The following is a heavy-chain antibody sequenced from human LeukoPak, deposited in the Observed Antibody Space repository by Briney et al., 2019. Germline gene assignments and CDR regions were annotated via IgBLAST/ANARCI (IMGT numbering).Heavy chain of an antibody. Sequence: GGSLRLSCAASGFTFSSYSMNWFRQAQGKGLDWVSSISSISSYIYYADSVKGRFTISRNNSKNTLYLQMNSLRAEDTAVYYCARDSRGYSGYLPDYWGQGTLVTVSS. D-gene: IGHD5-12*01. CDR2: ISSISSYI. J-gene: IGHJ4*02. V-gene: IGHV3-21*01. CDR3: ARDSRGYSGYLPDY. CDR1: GFTFSSYS.